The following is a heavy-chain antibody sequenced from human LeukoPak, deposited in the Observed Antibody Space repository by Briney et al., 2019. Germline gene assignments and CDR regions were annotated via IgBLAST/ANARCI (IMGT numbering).Heavy chain of an antibody. V-gene: IGHV3-23*01. CDR3: ATAAGADFFDY. D-gene: IGHD3-3*01. Sequence: GGSLRPSCAASGFSFRSYAMSWVRQAPGMGLEWVSAISGSGGTTDYADSVKGRFTISRDNSKNTLYLQMNSLRAEDTAVYCCATAAGADFFDYWGQGTLVTVSS. CDR1: GFSFRSYA. J-gene: IGHJ4*02. CDR2: ISGSGGTT.